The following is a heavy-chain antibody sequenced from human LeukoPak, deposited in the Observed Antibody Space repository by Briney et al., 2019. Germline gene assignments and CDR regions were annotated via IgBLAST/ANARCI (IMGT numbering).Heavy chain of an antibody. D-gene: IGHD3-22*01. V-gene: IGHV1-2*02. J-gene: IGHJ3*02. CDR1: GYTFTGYY. CDR2: INPNRGGT. Sequence: ASVKVSCKASGYTFTGYYIHCVRQAPGQGLEWMGWINPNRGGTNFAQKFQGRATMTRDTSISTPYMELRTLRSDDKAVYYCARGTRYYYDSSVYCEGDVFDIWVQGRMVAVSS. CDR3: ARGTRYYYDSSVYCEGDVFDI.